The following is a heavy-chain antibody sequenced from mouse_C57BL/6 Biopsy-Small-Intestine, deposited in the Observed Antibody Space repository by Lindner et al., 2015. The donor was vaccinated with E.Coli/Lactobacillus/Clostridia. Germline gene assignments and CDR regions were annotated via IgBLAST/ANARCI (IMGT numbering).Heavy chain of an antibody. CDR3: VRGYLEGAFDF. Sequence: SVKVSCKASGYIFTGYYIHWVRQAPGQGLEWVGRINPYNGATTYAQRFQGRVTMTRDTSINTVFMELSGLRSDDTALYFCVRGYLEGAFDFWGQGTMLTVSS. J-gene: IGHJ3*01. D-gene: IGHD1-2*01. CDR2: INPYNGAT. CDR1: GYIFTGYY. V-gene: IGHV1-19*01.